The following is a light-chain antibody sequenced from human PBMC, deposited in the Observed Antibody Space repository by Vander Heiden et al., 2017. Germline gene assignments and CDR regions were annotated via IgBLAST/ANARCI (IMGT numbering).Light chain of an antibody. J-gene: IGKJ4*01. V-gene: IGKV3-11*01. CDR3: QQRSNWHT. Sequence: EIVLTQSPATLSLSPGERATLSCRASQSVSSYLALYQQKPGQAPRLLIYDASNRATGIPARFSGSGSGTDFTLTISSLEPEDFAVYYCQQRSNWHTFGGGTKVEIK. CDR2: DAS. CDR1: QSVSSY.